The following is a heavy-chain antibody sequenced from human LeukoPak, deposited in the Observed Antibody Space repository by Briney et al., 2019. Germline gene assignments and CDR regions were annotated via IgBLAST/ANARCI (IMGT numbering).Heavy chain of an antibody. J-gene: IGHJ6*02. CDR2: IYSDDNT. Sequence: GGSLRLSCAASGFTFSSYEMNWVRQAPGKGLEWVSVIYSDDNTNYADSVKGRFSMSRDNSKNMVYLEMNSLRVEDTAVYYCARDRVDTAMVRGTYHYYYYGVDVWGQGTTVTVSS. D-gene: IGHD5-18*01. CDR1: GFTFSSYE. V-gene: IGHV3-66*01. CDR3: ARDRVDTAMVRGTYHYYYYGVDV.